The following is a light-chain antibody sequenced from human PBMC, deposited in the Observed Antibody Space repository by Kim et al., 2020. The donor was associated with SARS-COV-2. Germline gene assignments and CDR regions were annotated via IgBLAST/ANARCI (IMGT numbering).Light chain of an antibody. V-gene: IGLV1-44*01. Sequence: QSVTISCSGSSSNIVSNTVTWYQQLPGTAPKLLIYSNNQRPSGVPDRFSGSKSGTSASLAISGLQSEDEADYYCAAWDDSLNGHVVFGGGTKLTVL. CDR3: AAWDDSLNGHVV. J-gene: IGLJ2*01. CDR1: SSNIVSNT. CDR2: SNN.